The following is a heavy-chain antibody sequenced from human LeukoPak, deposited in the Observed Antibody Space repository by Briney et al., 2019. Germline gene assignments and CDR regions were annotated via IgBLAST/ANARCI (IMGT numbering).Heavy chain of an antibody. Sequence: GASVKVSCKASGYTFTTFYMHWVRQAPGQGLEWMGIINPSGGSTSYAQNFQGRVTMTRDTSTSTVYMELSSLRSEDTAVYYCVAPYYYDSSGRFDYWGQGILVTVSS. CDR2: INPSGGST. CDR3: VAPYYYDSSGRFDY. V-gene: IGHV1-46*01. J-gene: IGHJ4*02. CDR1: GYTFTTFY. D-gene: IGHD3-22*01.